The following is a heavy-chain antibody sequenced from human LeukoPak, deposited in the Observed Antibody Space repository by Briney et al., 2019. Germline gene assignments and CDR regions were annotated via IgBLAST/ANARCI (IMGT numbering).Heavy chain of an antibody. Sequence: GGSLRLFCAASGFTFDDYGMSWVRQAPGKGLEWVSGINWNGGSTGYADSVKGRFTISRDNAKNSLYLQMNSLRAEDTALYLCARELVGATYYYYMDVWGKGTTVTVSS. CDR2: INWNGGST. CDR1: GFTFDDYG. CDR3: ARELVGATYYYYMDV. V-gene: IGHV3-20*01. J-gene: IGHJ6*03. D-gene: IGHD1-26*01.